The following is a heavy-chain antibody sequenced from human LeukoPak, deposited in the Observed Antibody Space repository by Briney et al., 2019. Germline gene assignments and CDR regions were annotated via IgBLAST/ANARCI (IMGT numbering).Heavy chain of an antibody. CDR1: GGSFSGYY. V-gene: IGHV4-34*01. Sequence: PSETLSLTCAVYGGSFSGYYWSWIRQPPGKGLEWIGEINHSGSTNYNPSLKSRVTISVDTSKNQFSLKLSSVTAADTAVYYCARWGCSYGSDYWGQGTLVTVSS. J-gene: IGHJ4*02. D-gene: IGHD5-18*01. CDR3: ARWGCSYGSDY. CDR2: INHSGST.